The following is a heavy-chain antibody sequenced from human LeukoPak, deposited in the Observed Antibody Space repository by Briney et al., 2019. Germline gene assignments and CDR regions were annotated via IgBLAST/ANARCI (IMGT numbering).Heavy chain of an antibody. D-gene: IGHD6-13*01. V-gene: IGHV1-24*01. Sequence: ASVKVSCKVSGYTLTELSMHWVRQAPGKGLEWMGGFDPEDGETIYAQKFQGRVTMTEDTSTDTAYMELSSLRSEDTAVYYCATRAAAGKSQAYPFDYWGQGTLVTVSS. CDR3: ATRAAAGKSQAYPFDY. J-gene: IGHJ4*02. CDR1: GYTLTELS. CDR2: FDPEDGET.